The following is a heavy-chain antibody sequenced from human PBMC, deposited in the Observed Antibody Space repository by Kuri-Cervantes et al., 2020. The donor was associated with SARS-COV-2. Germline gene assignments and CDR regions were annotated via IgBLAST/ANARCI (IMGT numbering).Heavy chain of an antibody. J-gene: IGHJ4*02. V-gene: IGHV4-4*09. CDR3: ARGLRGGSSGYLDY. Sequence: SETLSLTCTVSGDSISSYYWGWIRQPAGKGLEWIGYIYTSGSTNYNPSLKSRVTISVDTSKNQFSLKLSSVTAADTAVYYCARGLRGGSSGYLDYWGQGTLVTVSS. CDR2: IYTSGST. CDR1: GDSISSYY. D-gene: IGHD3-22*01.